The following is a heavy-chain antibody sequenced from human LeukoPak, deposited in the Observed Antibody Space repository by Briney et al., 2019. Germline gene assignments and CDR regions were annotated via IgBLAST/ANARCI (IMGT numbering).Heavy chain of an antibody. CDR2: MNPDGSEK. J-gene: IGHJ4*02. D-gene: IGHD3-16*01. Sequence: PGGSLRLSCAASGFTFSTNWMNWVRQAPGKGLEWVANMNPDGSEKRYVGSVKGRFTISRDNAKNSLYLQMNSLRAEDTAVYYCANYIFGWGQGTLVTVSS. CDR3: ANYIFG. CDR1: GFTFSTNW. V-gene: IGHV3-7*03.